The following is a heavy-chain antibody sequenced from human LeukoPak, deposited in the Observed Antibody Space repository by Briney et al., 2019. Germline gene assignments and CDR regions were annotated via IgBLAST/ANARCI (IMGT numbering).Heavy chain of an antibody. Sequence: GGSLRLSCTASGFTFGDYAMTWVRQAPGKGLEWVGIIASKTYGGTAEYAASVKGRFTISRDDSKSIAYLQMNSLKTEDTAVYFCSRDQTPYYWGQGTLVTVSS. CDR1: GFTFGDYA. V-gene: IGHV3-49*04. J-gene: IGHJ4*02. CDR3: SRDQTPYY. CDR2: IASKTYGGTA.